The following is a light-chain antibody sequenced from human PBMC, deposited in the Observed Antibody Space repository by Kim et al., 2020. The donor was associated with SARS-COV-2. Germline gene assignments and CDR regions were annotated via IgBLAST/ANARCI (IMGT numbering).Light chain of an antibody. CDR1: QSVSTN. CDR3: QQYENGPPRT. V-gene: IGKV3-15*01. CDR2: GAT. J-gene: IGKJ1*01. Sequence: EIVMTQSTDTLSLSPGERASLSCRASQSVSTNIAWYQQEPGQAPRLLIYGATTRVIGIPARFSGSGSGTDFTLTISSLQTEDFAVYYFQQYENGPPRTFGRGTKVDIK.